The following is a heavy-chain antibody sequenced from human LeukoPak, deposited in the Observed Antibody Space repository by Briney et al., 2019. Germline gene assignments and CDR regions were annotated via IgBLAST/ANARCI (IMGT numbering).Heavy chain of an antibody. CDR2: IIPIFGTA. V-gene: IGHV1-69*13. Sequence: ASVKVSYKASGGTFISYAISWVRQAPGQGLEWMGGIIPIFGTANYAQKFQGRVTITADESTSTAYMELSSLRSEDTAVYYCARDGKDSGYGLADYWGQGTLVTVSS. D-gene: IGHD5-12*01. CDR1: GGTFISYA. CDR3: ARDGKDSGYGLADY. J-gene: IGHJ4*02.